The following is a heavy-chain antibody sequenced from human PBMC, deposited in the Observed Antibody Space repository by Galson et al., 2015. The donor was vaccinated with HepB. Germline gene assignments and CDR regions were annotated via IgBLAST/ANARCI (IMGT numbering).Heavy chain of an antibody. CDR1: GFTFSNYA. J-gene: IGHJ6*02. CDR3: AKESGWAANYYGMDV. V-gene: IGHV3-23*01. Sequence: ALRLSCAASGFTFSNYAMSWVRQAPGKGLEWDSAISAGGVSTYYADSVKGRFTISRDNSKNTLYLQMNSLRADDTAVYYCAKESGWAANYYGMDVWGQGTRVTVSS. D-gene: IGHD2-15*01. CDR2: ISAGGVST.